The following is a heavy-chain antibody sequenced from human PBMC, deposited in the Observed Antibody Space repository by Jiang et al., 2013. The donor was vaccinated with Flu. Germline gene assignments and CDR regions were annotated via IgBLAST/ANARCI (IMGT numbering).Heavy chain of an antibody. CDR2: FSYSGST. V-gene: IGHV4-59*01. Sequence: QLVESGPGLVKPSETLSLTCTVSGALISTYFWSWIRQSPGKGLQFIAYFSYSGSTNYNPSLRGRVTISIDTSKNQFSLKLTSVTTADTAVYYCARMPQYCSGGSCYSGEGYFDPWGQGSLVTVSS. J-gene: IGHJ5*02. CDR3: ARMPQYCSGGSCYSGEGYFDP. CDR1: GALISTYF. D-gene: IGHD2-15*01.